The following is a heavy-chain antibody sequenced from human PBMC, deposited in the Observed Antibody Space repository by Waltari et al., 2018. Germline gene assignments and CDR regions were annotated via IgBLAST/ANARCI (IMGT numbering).Heavy chain of an antibody. J-gene: IGHJ4*02. Sequence: QVQLVQSGAEVKKPGASVKVSCKTSGYTFTGFYMHWLRQAPGQGPEWMGWINPNSGGTNYAQKFQGRVTMTRDTSINTAYMELSRLTSDDTAIYYCATSCGGTCPPTWGQGALVTVSS. CDR3: ATSCGGTCPPT. CDR1: GYTFTGFY. CDR2: INPNSGGT. D-gene: IGHD2-15*01. V-gene: IGHV1-2*02.